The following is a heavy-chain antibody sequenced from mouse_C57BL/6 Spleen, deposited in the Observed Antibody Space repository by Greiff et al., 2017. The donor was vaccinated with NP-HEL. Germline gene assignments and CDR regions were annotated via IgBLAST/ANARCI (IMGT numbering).Heavy chain of an antibody. CDR2: INPSTGGT. CDR1: GYSFTGYY. Sequence: EVQLQQSGPELVKPGASVKISCKASGYSFTGYYMNWVKQSPEKSLEWIGEINPSTGGTTYNQKFKAKATLTVDKSSSTAYMQLKSLTSEDSAVYYCARGGLLFDYWGQGTTLTVSS. CDR3: ARGGLLFDY. V-gene: IGHV1-42*01. D-gene: IGHD1-1*01. J-gene: IGHJ2*01.